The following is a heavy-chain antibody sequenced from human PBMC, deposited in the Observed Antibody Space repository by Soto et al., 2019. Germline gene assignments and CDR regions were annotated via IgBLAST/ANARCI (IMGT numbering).Heavy chain of an antibody. CDR1: GGSISSISYY. J-gene: IGHJ4*02. Sequence: PSETLSLTCTVSGGSISSISYYWGWIRQPPGKGLEWIGSIYYSRSTYYNPSLKGRVTISVDTSKNQFSLKLSSVNAADTAVYYWARSGYIYGLGVTIDYWGQGTLVTVSS. CDR3: ARSGYIYGLGVTIDY. V-gene: IGHV4-39*01. D-gene: IGHD5-18*01. CDR2: IYYSRST.